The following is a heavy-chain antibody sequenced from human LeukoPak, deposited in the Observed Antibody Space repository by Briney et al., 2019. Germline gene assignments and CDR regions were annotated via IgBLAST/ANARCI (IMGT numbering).Heavy chain of an antibody. D-gene: IGHD5-24*01. CDR1: GYTFTGNY. CDR3: ARAPRWLQWGGDGAFDI. Sequence: ASVKVSCKASGYTFTGNYMHWVRQAPGQGLEWMGWINPNSGGTNYAQKFQDRVTVTRDTSISTAYMELSSLRSEDTAVYYCARAPRWLQWGGDGAFDIWGQGTMVTVSS. V-gene: IGHV1-2*02. J-gene: IGHJ3*02. CDR2: INPNSGGT.